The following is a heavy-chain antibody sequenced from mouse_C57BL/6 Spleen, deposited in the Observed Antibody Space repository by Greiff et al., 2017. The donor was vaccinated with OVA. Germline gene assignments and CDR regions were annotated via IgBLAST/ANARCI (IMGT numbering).Heavy chain of an antibody. CDR2: INPGSGGT. CDR3: ARSDDGYYENYFDY. J-gene: IGHJ2*01. D-gene: IGHD2-3*01. CDR1: GYAFTNYL. V-gene: IGHV1-54*01. Sequence: VQLQESGAELVRPGTSVKVSCKASGYAFTNYLIEWVKQRPGQGLEWIGVINPGSGGTNYNEKFKGKATLTADKSSSTAYMQLSSLTSEDSAVYFCARSDDGYYENYFDYWGQGTTLTVSS.